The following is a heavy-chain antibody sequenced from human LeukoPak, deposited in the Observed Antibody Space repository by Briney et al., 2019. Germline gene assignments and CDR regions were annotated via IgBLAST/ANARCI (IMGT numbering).Heavy chain of an antibody. CDR3: ARYYYDSSGVDGFDY. Sequence: KPSETLSLTCAVYGGSFSGYYWSWIRQPPGKGLEWIGGINHSGSTNYNPSLKSRVTISVDTSKNQFSLKLSSVTAADTAVYYCARYYYDSSGVDGFDYWGQGTLVTVSS. D-gene: IGHD3-22*01. CDR1: GGSFSGYY. V-gene: IGHV4-34*01. J-gene: IGHJ4*02. CDR2: INHSGST.